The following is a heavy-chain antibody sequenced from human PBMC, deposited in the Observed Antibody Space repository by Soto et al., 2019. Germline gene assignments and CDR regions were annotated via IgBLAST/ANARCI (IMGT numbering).Heavy chain of an antibody. CDR3: AKTGPYDILTYWYFDL. Sequence: SETLSLTCIVSGDSIRSSSYYRVWIRQPPGKGLEWIGSIYYSGTTYYNPSLESRVTISIDTSKNQFSLKVSSLTAADTAVYYCAKTGPYDILTYWYFDLWGRGTLVTVSS. V-gene: IGHV4-39*01. CDR1: GDSIRSSSYY. D-gene: IGHD3-9*01. CDR2: IYYSGTT. J-gene: IGHJ2*01.